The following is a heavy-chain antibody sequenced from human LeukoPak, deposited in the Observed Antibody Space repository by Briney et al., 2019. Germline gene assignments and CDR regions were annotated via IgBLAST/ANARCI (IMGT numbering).Heavy chain of an antibody. V-gene: IGHV3-53*01. J-gene: IGHJ6*04. D-gene: IGHD6-13*01. CDR2: IYSDASAST. Sequence: GGSLRLACAASGLPVSRNYMGWVRQAPGKGLDWVSVIYSDASASTHYADSVRGRFTISRDNSKNMVFLQMNSLRAEDTAVYYCAREALTSTWLPYGMDVWGEGTTVTVSS. CDR1: GLPVSRNY. CDR3: AREALTSTWLPYGMDV.